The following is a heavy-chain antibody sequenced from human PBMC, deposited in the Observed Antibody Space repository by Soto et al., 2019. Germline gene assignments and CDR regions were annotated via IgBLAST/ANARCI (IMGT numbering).Heavy chain of an antibody. CDR1: GGSISTYY. CDR2: IYYSGST. CDR3: ARHNRFLEWLSNPYGYYYMDV. D-gene: IGHD3-3*01. V-gene: IGHV4-59*08. J-gene: IGHJ6*03. Sequence: SETLSLTCTVSGGSISTYYCSWIRQPPGKGLEWIGYIYYSGSTNYNPSLKSRVTISVDTSKNQFSLKLSSVTAADTAVYFCARHNRFLEWLSNPYGYYYMDVWGKGTTVTVSS.